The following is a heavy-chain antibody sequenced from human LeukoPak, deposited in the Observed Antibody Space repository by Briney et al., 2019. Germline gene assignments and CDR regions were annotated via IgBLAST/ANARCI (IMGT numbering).Heavy chain of an antibody. V-gene: IGHV3-48*03. Sequence: PGRSLRLSCVASGFTFKSYHMNWVRQAPGKGLEWLSGITSDASVIYYADSVKGRFTISRDDAKNSLFLQMSGLTVDDTAGYYCARKRIADLGDETSFGGSPFDSWGQGTLVIVSS. CDR2: ITSDASVI. D-gene: IGHD3-16*01. J-gene: IGHJ4*02. CDR1: GFTFKSYH. CDR3: ARKRIADLGDETSFGGSPFDS.